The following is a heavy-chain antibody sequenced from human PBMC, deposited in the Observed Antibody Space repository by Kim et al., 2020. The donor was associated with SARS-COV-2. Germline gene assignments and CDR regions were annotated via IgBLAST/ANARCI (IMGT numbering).Heavy chain of an antibody. Sequence: ASVKVSCTASGYTFTNDDINWVRQATGQGLEWMGWMNPNSGNRGYAQKFQGRVTMTRNTSISTAYMELSSLGSEDTAVYYCARWPKGVVVPAAKSWGYYGLDVWGQGTTVTVSS. CDR2: MNPNSGNR. V-gene: IGHV1-8*01. D-gene: IGHD2-2*01. CDR3: ARWPKGVVVPAAKSWGYYGLDV. J-gene: IGHJ6*02. CDR1: GYTFTNDD.